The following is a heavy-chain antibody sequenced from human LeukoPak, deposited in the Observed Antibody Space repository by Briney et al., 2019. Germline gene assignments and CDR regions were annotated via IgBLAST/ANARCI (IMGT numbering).Heavy chain of an antibody. J-gene: IGHJ1*01. V-gene: IGHV1-8*01. CDR3: ARLEMATTKYFQH. CDR2: MNPNSGNT. D-gene: IGHD5-24*01. CDR1: GYAFTSYD. Sequence: ASVTVSCKASGYAFTSYDINWVRQAAGQGLEWMGWMNPNSGNTGYAQKFQGRVTMTRNTSISTAYMELSSLRSEDTAVYYCARLEMATTKYFQHWGQGTLVTVSS.